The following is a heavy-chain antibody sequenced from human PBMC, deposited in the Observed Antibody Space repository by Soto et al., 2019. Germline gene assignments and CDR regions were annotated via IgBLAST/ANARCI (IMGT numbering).Heavy chain of an antibody. J-gene: IGHJ2*01. Sequence: QVQLVESGGGVVQPGRSLRLSCAASGFTFSRYTMHWVRQAPGKGLEWVAVTSYDGSTKYYADSVKGRFTISRDNNNNTLFLQVNRLRAEDTALYYCAKDGGFDYGFWYFDLWGRGTLVTVSS. CDR3: AKDGGFDYGFWYFDL. V-gene: IGHV3-30-3*01. CDR2: TSYDGSTK. D-gene: IGHD4-17*01. CDR1: GFTFSRYT.